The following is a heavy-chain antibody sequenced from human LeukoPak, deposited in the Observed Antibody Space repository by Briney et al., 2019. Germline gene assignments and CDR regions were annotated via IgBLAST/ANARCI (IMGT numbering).Heavy chain of an antibody. D-gene: IGHD3-3*01. V-gene: IGHV4-4*01. Sequence: SETLSLTCTVSGGSISRNNWWSWVRQPPGKGLEWIGEIFHSGSTNYNPSLKSRVTISVDKSKNQFSLKLSSVTAADTAVYCCARAQVLRFLEWSRRSAFDIWGQGTMVTVSS. J-gene: IGHJ3*02. CDR2: IFHSGST. CDR1: GGSISRNNW. CDR3: ARAQVLRFLEWSRRSAFDI.